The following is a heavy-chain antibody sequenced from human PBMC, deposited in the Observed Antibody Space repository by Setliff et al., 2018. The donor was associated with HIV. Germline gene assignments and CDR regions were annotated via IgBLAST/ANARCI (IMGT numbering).Heavy chain of an antibody. CDR3: ARKTEYYYDTSGFNPYAFDN. CDR2: IYYSGNT. D-gene: IGHD3-22*01. CDR1: GGSFTDIGGSFTDYF. V-gene: IGHV4-31*11. Sequence: SETLSLTCAVFGGSFTDIGGSFTDYFWTWIRQHPGKGLEWIGYIYYSGNTYYHPSLKSRVTISVDTSKNQFSLRLNSVIAADTAVYYCARKTEYYYDTSGFNPYAFDNWGQGTLVTVSS. J-gene: IGHJ4*02.